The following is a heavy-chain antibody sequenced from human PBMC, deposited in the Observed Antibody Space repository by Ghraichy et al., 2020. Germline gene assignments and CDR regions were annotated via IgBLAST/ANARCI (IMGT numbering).Heavy chain of an antibody. CDR3: ARGLGQLWFYYYYGMDV. D-gene: IGHD5-18*01. V-gene: IGHV4-34*01. J-gene: IGHJ6*02. Sequence: SETLSLTCAVYGGSFSGYYWSWIRQPPGKGLEWIGEINHSGSTNYNPSLKSRVTISVDTSKNQFSLKLSSVTAADTAVYYCARGLGQLWFYYYYGMDVWGQGTTVTVSS. CDR1: GGSFSGYY. CDR2: INHSGST.